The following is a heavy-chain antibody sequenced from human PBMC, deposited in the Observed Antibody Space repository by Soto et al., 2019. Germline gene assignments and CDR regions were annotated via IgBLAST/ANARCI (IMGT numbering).Heavy chain of an antibody. CDR3: VKYCSNDVCFDY. CDR2: ISGSGSTQ. D-gene: IGHD2-8*01. Sequence: EVQLVEFGGGLVQPGGSLRLSCAASGFTFSSCSMNWVRQAPGKGLEWISFISGSGSTQYYADSVNGRFTISRDNAKKSLYLQMSSLRDEDTAVYYCVKYCSNDVCFDYWGQGTLVTVSS. CDR1: GFTFSSCS. V-gene: IGHV3-48*02. J-gene: IGHJ4*02.